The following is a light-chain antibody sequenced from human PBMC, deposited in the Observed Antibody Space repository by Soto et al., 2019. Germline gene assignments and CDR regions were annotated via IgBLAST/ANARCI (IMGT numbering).Light chain of an antibody. CDR3: SSLTSARTQV. CDR1: SSDVGGYNY. V-gene: IGLV2-14*01. CDR2: DVS. J-gene: IGLJ7*01. Sequence: QSALTQPASVSGSPGQSITISCTGTSSDVGGYNYVSWYHQHPGKAPKLMIYDVSNRPSGVSNRFSGSKSGNTASLIISGLQAKDEDEHYCSSLTSARTQVLGGDSQLTLL.